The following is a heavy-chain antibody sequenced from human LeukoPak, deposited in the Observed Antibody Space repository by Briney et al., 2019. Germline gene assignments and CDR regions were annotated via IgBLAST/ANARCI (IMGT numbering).Heavy chain of an antibody. D-gene: IGHD3-10*01. V-gene: IGHV3-30-3*01. CDR3: VKDRTGTYTLDY. CDR1: GFTLSNYA. Sequence: QAGGSLTLSCAATGFTLSNYAIHWGRQAPGKGLGWVAFISDDGSRQHYADSVKGRFTISRDNSKNTLNLQMNSLRAEDTAVYYCVKDRTGTYTLDYWGQGTLVTVTS. J-gene: IGHJ4*02. CDR2: ISDDGSRQ.